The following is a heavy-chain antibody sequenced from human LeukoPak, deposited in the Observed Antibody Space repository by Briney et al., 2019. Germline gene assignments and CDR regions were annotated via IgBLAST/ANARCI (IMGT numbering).Heavy chain of an antibody. CDR3: TRATWYYDILTGANDAFDI. V-gene: IGHV3-23*01. J-gene: IGHJ3*02. CDR1: GFTFSSYG. D-gene: IGHD3-9*01. CDR2: ISGSGGST. Sequence: GGSLRLSCAASGFTFSSYGMSWVRQAPGKGLERVSAISGSGGSTYYADSVKGRFTISRDNSKNTLYLQMNSLKTEDTAVYYCTRATWYYDILTGANDAFDIWGQGTMVTVSS.